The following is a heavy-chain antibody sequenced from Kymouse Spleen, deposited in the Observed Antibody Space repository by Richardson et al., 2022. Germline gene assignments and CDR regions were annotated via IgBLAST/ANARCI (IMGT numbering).Heavy chain of an antibody. Sequence: QVQLVESGGGVVQPGRSLRLSCAASGFTFSSYGMHWVRQAPGKGLEWVAVIWYDGSNKYYADSVKGRFTISRDNSKNTLYLQMNSLRAEDTAVYYCAREGVLRYFDWLSNGMDVWGQGTTVTVSS. J-gene: IGHJ6*02. D-gene: IGHD3-9*01. V-gene: IGHV3-33*01. CDR1: GFTFSSYG. CDR2: IWYDGSNK. CDR3: AREGVLRYFDWLSNGMDV.